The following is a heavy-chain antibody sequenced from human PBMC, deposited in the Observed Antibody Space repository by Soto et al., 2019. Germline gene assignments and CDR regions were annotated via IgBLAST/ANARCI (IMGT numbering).Heavy chain of an antibody. CDR2: INTAEGGT. D-gene: IGHD2-2*01. Sequence: EVQLLESGGGLVQPGGSLRLFCTASGFTFTAYVMSWVRQAPGKGPEWVSSINTAEGGTNYAESVKGRFTISRDNSKNTLYLQMDSLRAEDTAMYYCAKNYQCYSWGQGTLVIVSS. CDR3: AKNYQCYS. J-gene: IGHJ4*02. CDR1: GFTFTAYV. V-gene: IGHV3-23*01.